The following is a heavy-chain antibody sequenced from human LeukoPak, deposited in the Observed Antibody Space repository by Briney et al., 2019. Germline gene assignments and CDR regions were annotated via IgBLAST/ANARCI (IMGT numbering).Heavy chain of an antibody. Sequence: PSETLSLTCAVYGGSFSGYYWSWIRQPPGKGLEWIGEINHSGSTYYNPSLKSRVTISVDRSKNQFSLKLSSVTAADTAVYYCARGSDYGSGNWFDPWGQGTLVTVSS. J-gene: IGHJ5*02. D-gene: IGHD3-10*01. CDR1: GGSFSGYY. CDR3: ARGSDYGSGNWFDP. CDR2: INHSGST. V-gene: IGHV4-34*01.